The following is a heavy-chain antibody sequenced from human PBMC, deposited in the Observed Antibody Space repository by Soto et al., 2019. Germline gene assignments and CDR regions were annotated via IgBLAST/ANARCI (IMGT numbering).Heavy chain of an antibody. V-gene: IGHV3-49*04. J-gene: IGHJ4*02. CDR2: IRRSGYDATT. D-gene: IGHD3-16*01. Sequence: PGGSLRLSCGPSGFTFGDCAMNWVRECRGKVLEGVGMIRRSGYDATTQDAASVQERFIIARDDSKSIAYLQMNNLKTEDTDVYYCTRYYEYSYSYDFDFWGQGTLVTVSS. CDR3: TRYYEYSYSYDFDF. CDR1: GFTFGDCA.